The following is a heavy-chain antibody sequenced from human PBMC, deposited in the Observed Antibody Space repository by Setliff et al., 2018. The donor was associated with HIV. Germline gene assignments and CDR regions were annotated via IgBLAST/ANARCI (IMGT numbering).Heavy chain of an antibody. CDR2: IMPMLGTA. Sequence: GASVKVSCKASGGTFSNYFISWIRQAPGQGLEWMGKIMPMLGTANYAQKFQGRVTITADESTSTVYMELRSLTSKDTAVYYCARDSRDIVVVIAPEPEPYYYYGMDVWGEGTTVTVSS. V-gene: IGHV1-69*11. D-gene: IGHD2-15*01. CDR1: GGTFSNYF. CDR3: ARDSRDIVVVIAPEPEPYYYYGMDV. J-gene: IGHJ6*04.